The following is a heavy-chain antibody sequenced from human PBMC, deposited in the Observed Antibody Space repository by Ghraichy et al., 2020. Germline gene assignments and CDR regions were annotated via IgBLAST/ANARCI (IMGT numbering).Heavy chain of an antibody. V-gene: IGHV3-66*01. D-gene: IGHD2-15*01. CDR3: ARTDLGYCSGCSCEDPYYYYGMDV. CDR2: IYSGGST. J-gene: IGHJ6*02. Sequence: GGSLRLSCAASGFTVSSNYMSLVRQAPGKGLEWVSVIYSGGSTYYADSVKGRFTISRDNSKNTLYLQMNSLRAEDTAVYYCARTDLGYCSGCSCEDPYYYYGMDVWGQGTTVTVSS. CDR1: GFTVSSNY.